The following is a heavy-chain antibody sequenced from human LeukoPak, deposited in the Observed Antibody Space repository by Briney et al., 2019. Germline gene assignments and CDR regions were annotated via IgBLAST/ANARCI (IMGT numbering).Heavy chain of an antibody. D-gene: IGHD2-15*01. Sequence: ASVKVSCKTSGNTFTSYYMHWVRQAPGQGLEWMGIINPSGGGTNYAPKFQGRVTMTRDMSTSTVYMEVSSLRSDDTAVYYCARARSLDAFDIWGQGTMVTVSS. V-gene: IGHV1-46*01. CDR2: INPSGGGT. CDR3: ARARSLDAFDI. CDR1: GNTFTSYY. J-gene: IGHJ3*02.